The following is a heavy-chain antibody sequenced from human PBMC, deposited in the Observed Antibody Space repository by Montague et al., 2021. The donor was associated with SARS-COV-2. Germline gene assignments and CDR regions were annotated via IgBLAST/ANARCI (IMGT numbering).Heavy chain of an antibody. Sequence: TLSLTCTVSGDSISSGDYHWSWFRQPAGKGLEWMGYIYTLGSTSYNPSLKSRVTISMDTSKNQLSLKLSSVTAADTAVYFCARSPYRTTYLNGMDVRGQGTTVTVSS. CDR2: IYTLGST. CDR1: GDSISSGDYH. J-gene: IGHJ6*02. V-gene: IGHV4-61*09. D-gene: IGHD1-14*01. CDR3: ARSPYRTTYLNGMDV.